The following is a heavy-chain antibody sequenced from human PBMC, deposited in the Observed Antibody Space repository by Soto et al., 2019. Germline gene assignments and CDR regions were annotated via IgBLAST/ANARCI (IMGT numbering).Heavy chain of an antibody. CDR1: GGSISSYY. CDR3: ARDRAYGGMDV. V-gene: IGHV4-59*01. D-gene: IGHD4-17*01. Sequence: QVQLQESGPGRVKPSETLSLTCTVSGGSISSYYWSWIRQPPGKGLEWIGYIYYSGSTNYNPSLKSRVTISVDTSKNQFSLKLSSVTAADTAVYYCARDRAYGGMDVWGQGTTVTVSS. CDR2: IYYSGST. J-gene: IGHJ6*02.